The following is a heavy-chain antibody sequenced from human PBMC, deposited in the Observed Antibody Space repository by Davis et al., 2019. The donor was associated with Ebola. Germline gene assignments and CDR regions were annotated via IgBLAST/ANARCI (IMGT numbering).Heavy chain of an antibody. CDR3: ARAQFPTTSDH. Sequence: AASVKVSCKASGYTFTSYGISWVRQAPGQGLEWMGWISAYNGNTNYAQKLQGRVTMTRDTSTSTVYMELSSLRSEDTAVYYCARAQFPTTSDHWGQGTLVTVSS. CDR2: ISAYNGNT. CDR1: GYTFTSYG. D-gene: IGHD1-1*01. V-gene: IGHV1-18*01. J-gene: IGHJ4*02.